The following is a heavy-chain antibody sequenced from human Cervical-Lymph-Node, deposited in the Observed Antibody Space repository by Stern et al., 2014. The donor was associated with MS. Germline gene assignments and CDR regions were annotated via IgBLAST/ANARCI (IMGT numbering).Heavy chain of an antibody. Sequence: VQLVESGGGVVQPGRSLRLSCAASGFSFSRYAMHWVRQAPGKGLEWVALIWYDGSNPYYADSVTGRFTISRDNFKNTLYLQMNSLRAEDTAVYYCASAYSSSHYYLDYWGQGTLVTVSS. V-gene: IGHV3-33*01. CDR1: GFSFSRYA. D-gene: IGHD6-13*01. CDR2: IWYDGSNP. CDR3: ASAYSSSHYYLDY. J-gene: IGHJ4*02.